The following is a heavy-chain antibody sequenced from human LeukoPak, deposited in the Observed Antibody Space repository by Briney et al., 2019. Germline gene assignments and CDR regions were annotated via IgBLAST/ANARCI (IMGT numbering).Heavy chain of an antibody. V-gene: IGHV3-23*01. CDR2: ITGSGATT. CDR1: GFTLSSYV. J-gene: IGHJ2*01. CDR3: ARSWYFDL. Sequence: GGSLRHSCAASGFTLSSYVVTWVRQAPEEGLECVTTITGSGATTDYVDSVKGRFTISRDNSKNTLSLQMNSRRAEDTAVYYCARSWYFDLWGRGTLVTVSS.